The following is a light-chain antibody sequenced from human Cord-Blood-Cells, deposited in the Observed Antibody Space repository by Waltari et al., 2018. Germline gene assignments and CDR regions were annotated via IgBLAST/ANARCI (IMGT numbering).Light chain of an antibody. Sequence: QSVLTQPPPASGTPGQRVTISCSASRSHIGSTYLHWYQKPPGTAPKLLINRNNQRPSGVPERFSGSKSGTSASLAISGLRSEDEADYYCAAWDDSLSGPWVFGGGTKLTVL. CDR2: RNN. J-gene: IGLJ3*02. V-gene: IGLV1-47*01. CDR1: RSHIGSTY. CDR3: AAWDDSLSGPWV.